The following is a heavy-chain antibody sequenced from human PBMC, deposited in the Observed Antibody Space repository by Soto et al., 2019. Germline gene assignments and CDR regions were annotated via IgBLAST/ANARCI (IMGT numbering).Heavy chain of an antibody. CDR1: GGTFGSYA. V-gene: IGHV1-69*01. D-gene: IGHD3-10*01. J-gene: IGHJ6*02. CDR3: AKDLNGSGSFTSYYHYGMDV. CDR2: IIPIPGTA. Sequence: QVQLVQSGAEVKKPGSSVKVSCKASGGTFGSYAISWVRQAPGQGLEWMGGIIPIPGTANYAQKFQGRVTIAADESTSTAYMELSSLRSEDTAVYYCAKDLNGSGSFTSYYHYGMDVWGQGTTVTVSS.